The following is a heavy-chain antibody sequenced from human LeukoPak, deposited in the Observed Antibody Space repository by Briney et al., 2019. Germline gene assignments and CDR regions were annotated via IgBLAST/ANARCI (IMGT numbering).Heavy chain of an antibody. Sequence: ASVKVPCKASGYTFTSYGISWVRQAPGQGLEWMGWISAYNGNTNYAQKLQGRVTMTTDTSTSTAYMELRSLRSDDTAVYYCAREHYYDSSGYYHGKYYFDYWGQGTLVTVSS. V-gene: IGHV1-18*01. CDR2: ISAYNGNT. CDR1: GYTFTSYG. J-gene: IGHJ4*02. CDR3: AREHYYDSSGYYHGKYYFDY. D-gene: IGHD3-22*01.